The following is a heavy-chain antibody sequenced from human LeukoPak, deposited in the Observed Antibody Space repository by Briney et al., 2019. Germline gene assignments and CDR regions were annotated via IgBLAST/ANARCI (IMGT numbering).Heavy chain of an antibody. CDR1: SFTFCSFA. Sequence: GGTGTLYCAGSSFTFCSFAMLRLPPAPGLGWVWGVIISYGRRNKYYAHSVKGRCTIYRDNSKNTLYLQMNSLRAEDTAVYYCARDDRHYDSSGYLDYWGQGTLVTVSS. J-gene: IGHJ4*02. V-gene: IGHV3-30*04. CDR2: ISYGRRNK. CDR3: ARDDRHYDSSGYLDY. D-gene: IGHD3-22*01.